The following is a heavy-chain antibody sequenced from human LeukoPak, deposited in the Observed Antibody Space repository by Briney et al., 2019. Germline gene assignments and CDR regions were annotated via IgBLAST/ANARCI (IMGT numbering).Heavy chain of an antibody. D-gene: IGHD6-19*01. CDR1: GFTFSTSP. CDR3: ARDMAGTDYYGMDV. CDR2: ITYSSSTI. Sequence: GGSLRLSCAASGFTFSTSPMNWVRQAPGKGLEWVSYITYSSSTIFYADSVKGRFAVSRDNAKNSLYLQMNSLRAEDTAVYYCARDMAGTDYYGMDVWGQGTTVTVSS. V-gene: IGHV3-48*01. J-gene: IGHJ6*02.